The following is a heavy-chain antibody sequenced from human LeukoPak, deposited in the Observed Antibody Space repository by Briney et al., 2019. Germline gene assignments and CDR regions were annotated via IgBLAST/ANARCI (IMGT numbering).Heavy chain of an antibody. CDR2: ISSSSSYI. Sequence: GGSLRLSCAASGFTFSSYSMNWVRQAPGKGLEWVPSISSSSSYIYYADSVKGRFTISRDNAKNSLYLQMNSLRAEDTAVYYCARDLDCGGDCYRLFDYWGQGTLVTVSS. CDR3: ARDLDCGGDCYRLFDY. D-gene: IGHD2-21*02. CDR1: GFTFSSYS. V-gene: IGHV3-21*01. J-gene: IGHJ4*02.